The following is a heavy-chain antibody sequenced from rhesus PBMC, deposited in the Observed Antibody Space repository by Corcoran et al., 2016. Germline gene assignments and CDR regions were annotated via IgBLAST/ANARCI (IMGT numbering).Heavy chain of an antibody. CDR3: ARSGCSRGVCYYFDY. J-gene: IGHJ4*01. D-gene: IGHD2-39*01. CDR2: IGGRSGST. V-gene: IGHV4-165*02. CDR1: GGSISGYF. Sequence: QVQLQESGPGLVKPSETLSLTCAVSGGSISGYFWNWFRQPPGQGLVWIGYIGGRSGSTFNNPSLKSRVTISTDTSKNQFALKLSSVTAADTAVYYCARSGCSRGVCYYFDYWGQGVLVTVSS.